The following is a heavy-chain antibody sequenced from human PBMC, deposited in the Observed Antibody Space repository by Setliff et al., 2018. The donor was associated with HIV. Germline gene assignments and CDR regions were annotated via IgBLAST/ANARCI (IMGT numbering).Heavy chain of an antibody. V-gene: IGHV4-39*01. CDR2: ISYSGST. Sequence: PSETLSLTCTVSGVSISSRGYYWGWIRQPPGKGLEWIGSISYSGSTYDNPSLKSRVTISVDTSKNQFSLKLSSVTAADTAVYYCARQSCGSGGSCYPWFDPWGQGTLVTVSS. D-gene: IGHD2-15*01. CDR3: ARQSCGSGGSCYPWFDP. CDR1: GVSISSRGYY. J-gene: IGHJ5*02.